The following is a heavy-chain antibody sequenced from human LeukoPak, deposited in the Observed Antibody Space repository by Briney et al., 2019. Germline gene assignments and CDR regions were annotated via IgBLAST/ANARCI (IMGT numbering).Heavy chain of an antibody. CDR1: GYTFTGYY. J-gene: IGHJ5*02. D-gene: IGHD6-19*01. CDR3: ARDTQPMVCSGWYTVNWFDP. Sequence: ASVKVSCKASGYTFTGYYMHWVRQAPGQGLEWMGWINPNSGGTNYAQKFQGRVTMTRDTSISTAYMELSRLRSDDTAVYYCARDTQPMVCSGWYTVNWFDPWGQGTLVTVSS. CDR2: INPNSGGT. V-gene: IGHV1-2*02.